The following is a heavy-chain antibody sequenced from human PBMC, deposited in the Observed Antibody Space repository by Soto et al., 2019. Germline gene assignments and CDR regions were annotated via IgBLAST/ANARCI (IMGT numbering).Heavy chain of an antibody. CDR1: GFTFSSYW. CDR3: ARVDGDRYDGNGYLGRH. D-gene: IGHD3-22*01. V-gene: IGHV3-74*01. J-gene: IGHJ4*02. CDR2: IKSDGSGT. Sequence: EVQLVESGGGLVQPGESLTLSCAASGFTFSSYWMHWVRQAPGKGLVWVSRIKSDGSGTYYADSVKGRLTISRDNAKNTLYLQMNSLRVEDTAVYFCARVDGDRYDGNGYLGRHWGQGTLVTVSS.